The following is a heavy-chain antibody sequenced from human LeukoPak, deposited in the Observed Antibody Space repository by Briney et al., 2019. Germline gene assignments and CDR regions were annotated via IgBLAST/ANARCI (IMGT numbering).Heavy chain of an antibody. CDR2: IYYSGST. CDR3: ARGRYYYDSSGYPRGLAFDI. D-gene: IGHD3-22*01. J-gene: IGHJ3*02. CDR1: GGSISDYY. V-gene: IGHV4-59*01. Sequence: SETLSLTCTVSGGSISDYYWSWIRQPPGKGLEWIGYIYYSGSTNYNPSLKSRVTISVDTSKNQFSLKLSSVTAADTAVYYCARGRYYYDSSGYPRGLAFDIWGQGTMVTVSS.